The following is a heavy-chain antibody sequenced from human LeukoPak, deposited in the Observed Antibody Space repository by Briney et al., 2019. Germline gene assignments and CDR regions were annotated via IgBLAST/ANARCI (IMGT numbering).Heavy chain of an antibody. CDR3: ARNNWVGRGWRGYYFDY. CDR2: INPSGGST. J-gene: IGHJ4*02. V-gene: IGHV1-46*01. D-gene: IGHD6-19*01. CDR1: GYTFTSYY. Sequence: ASVKVSCKASGYTFTSYYMHWVRQAPGQGLEWMGIINPSGGSTSYAQKFQGRVTMTRDTSTSTVYMELRSLRSDDTAVYYCARNNWVGRGWRGYYFDYWGQGTLVTVSS.